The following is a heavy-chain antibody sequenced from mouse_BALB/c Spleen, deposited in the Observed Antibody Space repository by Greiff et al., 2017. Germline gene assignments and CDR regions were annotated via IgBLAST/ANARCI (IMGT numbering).Heavy chain of an antibody. D-gene: IGHD1-1*01. CDR3: VRQIYYYGNYAMDY. V-gene: IGHV10-1*02. CDR2: IRSKSNNYAT. CDR1: GFTFNTYA. Sequence: EVQLVESGGGLVQPKGSLKLSCAASGFTFNTYAMNWVRQAPGKGLEWVARIRSKSNNYATYYADSVKDRFTISRDDSQSMLYLQMNNLKTEDTAMYYCVRQIYYYGNYAMDYWGQGTSVTVSS. J-gene: IGHJ4*01.